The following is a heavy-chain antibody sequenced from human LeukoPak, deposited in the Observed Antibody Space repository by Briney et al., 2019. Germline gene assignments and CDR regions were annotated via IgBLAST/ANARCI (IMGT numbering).Heavy chain of an antibody. Sequence: GGSLRLSCAASGXTFSRYWMSWVRQAPGKGLEWVANIKQDGSAKYYGDSVEGRFTISRDNAKNSLYLQMNSLRAEDTAVYYCARWGGGFDYWGQGTLVTVSS. D-gene: IGHD3-16*01. CDR1: GXTFSRYW. J-gene: IGHJ4*02. CDR3: ARWGGGFDY. V-gene: IGHV3-7*04. CDR2: IKQDGSAK.